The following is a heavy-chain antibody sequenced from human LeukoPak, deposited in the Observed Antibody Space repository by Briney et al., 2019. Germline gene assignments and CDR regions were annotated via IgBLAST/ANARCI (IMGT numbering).Heavy chain of an antibody. D-gene: IGHD6-25*01. V-gene: IGHV3-7*01. CDR2: LNPVGRDK. Sequence: PGGSLRLSCAASTFTFSSHWMHWVRQAPGRGLEWVAALNPVGRDKYYVDSVKGQFTISRDNAKNSLYLQMISLRAEDTAVYYCLGSGDLGWGQGTLVTVSS. J-gene: IGHJ4*02. CDR1: TFTFSSHW. CDR3: LGSGDLG.